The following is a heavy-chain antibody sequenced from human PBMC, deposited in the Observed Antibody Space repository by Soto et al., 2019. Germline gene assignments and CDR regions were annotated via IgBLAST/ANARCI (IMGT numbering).Heavy chain of an antibody. CDR3: ATTNWSCKIINCDLEY. Sequence: EVQLVESGGALVQPGRSLRLSCAASGFTFDDRAMHWVRQAPGKGLEWVSSISWNSGNIGYADSVKGRFTISRDNAKNSLYLQMNSLRAEDTALYYCATTNWSCKIINCDLEYWGQGTLVTVSS. CDR1: GFTFDDRA. J-gene: IGHJ4*02. V-gene: IGHV3-9*01. D-gene: IGHD3-3*01. CDR2: ISWNSGNI.